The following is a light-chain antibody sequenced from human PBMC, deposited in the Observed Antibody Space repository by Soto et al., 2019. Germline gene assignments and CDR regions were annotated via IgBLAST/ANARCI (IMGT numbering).Light chain of an antibody. V-gene: IGKV3-11*01. CDR3: QQRSNWPPYT. CDR1: QSVGNY. CDR2: DAS. Sequence: PGERATLSCRASQSVGNYLAWYQQKPGQAPRLLIYDASNRATGIPARFSASGSGTDFTLTISSLEPEDFAVYYCQQRSNWPPYTFGQGTKLEIK. J-gene: IGKJ2*01.